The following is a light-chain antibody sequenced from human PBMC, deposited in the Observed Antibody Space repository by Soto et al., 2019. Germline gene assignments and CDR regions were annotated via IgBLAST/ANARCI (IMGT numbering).Light chain of an antibody. V-gene: IGKV3-20*01. CDR2: GAS. J-gene: IGKJ4*01. Sequence: EIVLTQSPGTLSLSPGERATLSCRASQSVSSSFLAWYQQKPGQAPRLLIYGASSRAPGIPDRFSGSGSGTDFPLTISRLEPEDFAVYYCQQYGSSPPLTFGGGTKVELK. CDR3: QQYGSSPPLT. CDR1: QSVSSSF.